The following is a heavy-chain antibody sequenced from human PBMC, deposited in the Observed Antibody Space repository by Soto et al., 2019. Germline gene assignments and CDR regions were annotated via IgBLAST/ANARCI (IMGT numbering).Heavy chain of an antibody. D-gene: IGHD2-21*01. J-gene: IGHJ4*02. CDR1: GFTFNNYY. CDR3: GRGFGDTH. CDR2: INQDESAK. V-gene: IGHV3-7*05. Sequence: EVQLVESGGGLVQPGGSLRLSCAASGFTFNNYYMVWVRQAPGRELEWVANINQDESAKYYVDSVKGRFNITSDNAKSSLYQQINSLRAEDTAKYYCGRGFGDTHWGQGSLVTVSS.